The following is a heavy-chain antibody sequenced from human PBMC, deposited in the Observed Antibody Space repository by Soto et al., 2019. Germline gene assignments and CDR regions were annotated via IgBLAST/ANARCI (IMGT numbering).Heavy chain of an antibody. CDR3: ARERGITIFGVVIHYYYYGMDV. D-gene: IGHD3-3*01. J-gene: IGHJ6*02. CDR2: INHSGST. Sequence: NPSETLSLTCAVYGGSFSGYYWSWIRQPPGKGLEWVGEINHSGSTNYNPSLKSRVTISVDTSKNQFSLKLSSVTAADTAVYYCARERGITIFGVVIHYYYYGMDVWGQGTTVTVSS. V-gene: IGHV4-34*01. CDR1: GGSFSGYY.